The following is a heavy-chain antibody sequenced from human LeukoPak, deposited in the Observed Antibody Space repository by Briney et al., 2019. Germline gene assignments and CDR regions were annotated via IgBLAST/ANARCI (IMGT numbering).Heavy chain of an antibody. CDR3: ARDLYNSASR. V-gene: IGHV3-7*03. Sequence: GSLRLSCAASEFTFSSSWMTWVRQTPGKGLEWVANIKQDGGEKYYVDSVKGRFTISRDNAKNSLYLQMNSLRADDTAVYYCARDLYNSASRWGQGTLVTVSS. D-gene: IGHD6-25*01. CDR2: IKQDGGEK. CDR1: EFTFSSSW. J-gene: IGHJ4*02.